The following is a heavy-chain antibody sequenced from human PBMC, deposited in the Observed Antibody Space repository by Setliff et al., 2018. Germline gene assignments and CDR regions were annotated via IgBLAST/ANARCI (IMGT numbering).Heavy chain of an antibody. CDR2: ISGYNGNT. V-gene: IGHV1-18*01. CDR3: ARVPRLEWLLPTFDS. CDR1: GYSFINYG. D-gene: IGHD3-3*01. J-gene: IGHJ4*02. Sequence: ASVKVSCKTSGYSFINYGLSWMRQAPGQGLEWVGWISGYNGNTDYAQNLQGRVTMTIDTSTSTAHMELRSLTSDDTAVYYCARVPRLEWLLPTFDSWGQGTLVTVSS.